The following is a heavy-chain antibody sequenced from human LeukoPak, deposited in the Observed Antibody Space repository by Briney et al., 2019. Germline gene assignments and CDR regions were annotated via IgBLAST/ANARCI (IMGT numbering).Heavy chain of an antibody. V-gene: IGHV3-30*02. CDR1: GFTFSSYG. D-gene: IGHD3-10*01. CDR2: IRYDGSNK. J-gene: IGHJ6*03. Sequence: PGGSLRLSCAASGFTFSSYGMHWVRQAPGKGLEWVAFIRYDGSNKYYADSVKGRFTISRDNSKNTLYLQMNSLRAEDRAVYYCAKSWGSGSSIYYYMDVWGKGTTVTISS. CDR3: AKSWGSGSSIYYYMDV.